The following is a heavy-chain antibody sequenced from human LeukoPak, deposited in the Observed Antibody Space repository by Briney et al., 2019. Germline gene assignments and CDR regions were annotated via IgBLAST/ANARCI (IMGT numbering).Heavy chain of an antibody. D-gene: IGHD2-2*01. CDR3: ARAQPTASRLANLRY. Sequence: KPSETLSLTCAVYGGSFSGYYWSWIRQPPGKGLEWIGEINHSGSTNYNPSLKSRVTISVDTSKNQFSLKLSSVTAADTAVCYCARAQPTASRLANLRYWGQGTLVTVSS. CDR1: GGSFSGYY. J-gene: IGHJ4*02. V-gene: IGHV4-34*01. CDR2: INHSGST.